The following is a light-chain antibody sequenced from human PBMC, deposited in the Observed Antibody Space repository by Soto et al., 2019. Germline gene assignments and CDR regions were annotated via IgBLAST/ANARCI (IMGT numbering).Light chain of an antibody. CDR3: QQYGRSPGT. V-gene: IGKV3-20*01. J-gene: IGKJ1*01. CDR2: GAS. Sequence: EIVLTQSPGTLSLSPGERATLSCRASQSVSSSYLAWYQQKPGQAPRLLIYGASSRATGIPDRFSGSGSGTDVTLTISRLEPEDFAVYYCQQYGRSPGTFGQGTKVEIK. CDR1: QSVSSSY.